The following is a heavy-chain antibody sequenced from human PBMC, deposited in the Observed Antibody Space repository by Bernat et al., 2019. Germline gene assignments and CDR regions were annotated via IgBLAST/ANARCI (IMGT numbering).Heavy chain of an antibody. CDR2: IWYDGSNK. CDR1: GFTFSSYG. V-gene: IGHV3-33*01. Sequence: QVQLVESGGGVVQPGRSLRLSCAASGFTFSSYGMHWVRQAPGKGLEWVAVIWYDGSNKYYADSVKGRFTISRDNSKNTLYLQMNSLRAEDTAVYYCERDIIRRWAFYYYYGMDVWGQGTTVTVSS. D-gene: IGHD4-23*01. CDR3: ERDIIRRWAFYYYYGMDV. J-gene: IGHJ6*02.